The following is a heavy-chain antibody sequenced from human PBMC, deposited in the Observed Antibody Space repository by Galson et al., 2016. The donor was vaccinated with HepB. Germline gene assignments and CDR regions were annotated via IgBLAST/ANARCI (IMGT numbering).Heavy chain of an antibody. CDR1: GFSFSSFW. D-gene: IGHD3-10*01. Sequence: SLRLSCAASGFSFSSFWMSWVRQAPGKGLEWVAVTSYDGSNKYYGDSVKGRFTISRDNSNNTLYLQLNSLRAEDTAVYYCARGGKGELFGMDVWGQGTTVTVSS. CDR2: TSYDGSNK. V-gene: IGHV3-30-3*01. J-gene: IGHJ6*02. CDR3: ARGGKGELFGMDV.